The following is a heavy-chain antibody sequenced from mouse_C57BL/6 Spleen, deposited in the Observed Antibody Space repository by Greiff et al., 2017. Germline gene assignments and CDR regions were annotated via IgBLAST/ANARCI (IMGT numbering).Heavy chain of an antibody. CDR2: IDPSDSYT. CDR1: GYTFTSYW. D-gene: IGHD1-1*01. V-gene: IGHV1-69*01. Sequence: QVQLQQPGAELVMPGASVKLSCKASGYTFTSYWMHWVKQRPGQGLAWIGEIDPSDSYTNYNQKFKGKSTLTVDKSSSTAYMQLSSLTSEDSAVYYCARSVTTVVATDYWGQGTTLTVSS. CDR3: ARSVTTVVATDY. J-gene: IGHJ2*01.